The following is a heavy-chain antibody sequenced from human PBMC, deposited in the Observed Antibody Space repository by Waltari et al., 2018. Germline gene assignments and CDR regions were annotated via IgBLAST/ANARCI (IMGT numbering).Heavy chain of an antibody. J-gene: IGHJ2*01. D-gene: IGHD1-26*01. V-gene: IGHV1-69*12. CDR1: GGTFSSYA. CDR3: ARGRGIVGATAPDWYFDL. Sequence: QVQLVQSGAEVKKPGSSVKVSCKASGGTFSSYAISWVRQAPGQGLEWMGGIIPIFGTANYAQKFQGRVTITADESTSTAYMELSSLRSEDTAVYYCARGRGIVGATAPDWYFDLWGRGTLVTVSS. CDR2: IIPIFGTA.